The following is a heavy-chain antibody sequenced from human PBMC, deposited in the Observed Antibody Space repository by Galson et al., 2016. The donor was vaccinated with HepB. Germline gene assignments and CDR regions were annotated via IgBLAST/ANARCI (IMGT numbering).Heavy chain of an antibody. Sequence: SLRPSCAGSGFTFSRYNMNWVRQAPGKGLEWLADISISGSTVHYADSVKGRFTISRDNDKNSVYLQMDSLRDEDTAVYCCAREADFYDSTGYFPPFAYWGQGILVTVSS. CDR2: ISISGSTV. D-gene: IGHD3-22*01. J-gene: IGHJ4*02. V-gene: IGHV3-48*03. CDR3: AREADFYDSTGYFPPFAY. CDR1: GFTFSRYN.